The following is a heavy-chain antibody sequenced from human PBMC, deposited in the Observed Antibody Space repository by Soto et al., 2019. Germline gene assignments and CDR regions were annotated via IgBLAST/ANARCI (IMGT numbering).Heavy chain of an antibody. J-gene: IGHJ5*02. Sequence: GGSLRLSCAASGFTFSSYWMSWVRQAPGKGLEWVANIKQDGSEKYYVDSVKGRFTISRDDAKNSLYLQMNSLRAEDTAVYYCARDSKVEAPQNWFDPWGQGTLVTVSS. CDR1: GFTFSSYW. CDR2: IKQDGSEK. CDR3: ARDSKVEAPQNWFDP. V-gene: IGHV3-7*01. D-gene: IGHD2-2*01.